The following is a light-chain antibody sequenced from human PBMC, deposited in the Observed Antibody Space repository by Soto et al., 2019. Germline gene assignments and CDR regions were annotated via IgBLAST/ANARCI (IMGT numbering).Light chain of an antibody. Sequence: EIVMTQSPATLSVSPGERATLSCRASQSVSSNLAWYQQRPGQAPRLLIYGASTRATGIPARFSGSGSGTEFTLTISSLQCEDFAVYYCQQYNNWLPGRATFGQGTKLEIK. V-gene: IGKV3-15*01. J-gene: IGKJ2*01. CDR3: QQYNNWLPGRAT. CDR2: GAS. CDR1: QSVSSN.